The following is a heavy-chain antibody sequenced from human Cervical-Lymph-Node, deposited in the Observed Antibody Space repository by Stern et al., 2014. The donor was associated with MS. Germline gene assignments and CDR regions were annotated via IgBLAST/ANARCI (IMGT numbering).Heavy chain of an antibody. CDR2: IDWNDDK. D-gene: IGHD3-22*01. CDR1: GFSLSTSGVC. J-gene: IGHJ4*02. CDR3: ARTTYYYDSSGYFVFDY. Sequence: QVTLRESGPALVKPTQTLTLTCTFSGFSLSTSGVCVSWIRQPPGKALEWLALIDWNDDKYYSTSLKTRLTISKDTSKNQVVLTMTNMDPVDTATYFCARTTYYYDSSGYFVFDYWGLGTLVTVSS. V-gene: IGHV2-70*01.